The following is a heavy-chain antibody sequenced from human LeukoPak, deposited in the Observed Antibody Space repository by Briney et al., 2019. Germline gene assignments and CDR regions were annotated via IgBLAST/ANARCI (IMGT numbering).Heavy chain of an antibody. Sequence: LSETLSLTCTVSGGSISSGGYYWSWIRQHPGKGLEWIGRIYTSGSTNYNPSLKSRVTMSVDTSKNQFSLKLSSVTAADTAVYYCARDLSGAAAGGYYFDYWGQGTLVTVSS. D-gene: IGHD6-13*01. J-gene: IGHJ4*02. CDR1: GGSISSGGYY. V-gene: IGHV4-61*02. CDR2: IYTSGST. CDR3: ARDLSGAAAGGYYFDY.